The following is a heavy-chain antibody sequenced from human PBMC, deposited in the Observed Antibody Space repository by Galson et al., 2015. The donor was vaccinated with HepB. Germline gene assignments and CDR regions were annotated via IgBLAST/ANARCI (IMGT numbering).Heavy chain of an antibody. J-gene: IGHJ6*03. CDR3: ARVEPLRGFIYNYYYHYYYMDV. Sequence: SLRLSCAASGFTFSTYSMNWVRQAPGKGLEWVSSISSSSTYKKNADSVEGRFTISRDNAKNSLHLQMNSLRAEDTAVYYCARVEPLRGFIYNYYYHYYYMDVWGKGTTVTVSS. CDR2: ISSSSTYK. CDR1: GFTFSTYS. V-gene: IGHV3-21*01. D-gene: IGHD5-18*01.